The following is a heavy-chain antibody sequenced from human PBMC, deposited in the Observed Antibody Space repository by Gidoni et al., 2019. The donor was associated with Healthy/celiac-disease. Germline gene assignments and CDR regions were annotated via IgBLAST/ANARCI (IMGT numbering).Heavy chain of an antibody. J-gene: IGHJ5*02. CDR1: GFTFSSYA. CDR3: AKDAPPEGGSYYNAPINWFDP. V-gene: IGHV3-23*01. CDR2: ISGSGGRT. D-gene: IGHD3-10*01. Sequence: EVQLLESGGGLVQPGGSLRLACAASGFTFSSYAMSWVRQAPGKGLEWVSAISGSGGRTYYADSVKGRFTISRDNSKNTLYLQMNSLRAEDTAVYYCAKDAPPEGGSYYNAPINWFDPWGQGTLVTVSS.